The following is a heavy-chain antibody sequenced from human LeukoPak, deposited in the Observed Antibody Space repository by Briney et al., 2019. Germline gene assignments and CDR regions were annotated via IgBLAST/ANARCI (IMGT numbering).Heavy chain of an antibody. V-gene: IGHV3-23*01. CDR2: ITGSGSST. Sequence: GGSLTLSCAASGFIFSSYTMSWVRQAPGKGLEWVSAITGSGSSTYYADSVKGRFTISRDNSKSTLDLQMNGLRAGDTAVYYCAKKTYYYDSNAYGSYYFDYWGERPLDPVSS. CDR3: AKKTYYYDSNAYGSYYFDY. D-gene: IGHD3-22*01. CDR1: GFIFSSYT. J-gene: IGHJ4*02.